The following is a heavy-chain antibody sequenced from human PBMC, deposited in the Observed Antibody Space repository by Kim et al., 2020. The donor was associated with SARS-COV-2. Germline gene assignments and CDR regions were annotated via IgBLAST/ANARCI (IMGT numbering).Heavy chain of an antibody. CDR1: GFTFNNAW. CDR2: IKSKTDGGTT. Sequence: GGSLRLSCAASGFTFNNAWMSWVRQAPGKGLEWVGRIKSKTDGGTTDYAAPVKGRFAISRDDSKNTLYLQMNSLKTEDTAIYYCSTNWGNYYWYFDLWGRGTLVTVSS. J-gene: IGHJ2*01. D-gene: IGHD3-16*01. CDR3: STNWGNYYWYFDL. V-gene: IGHV3-15*01.